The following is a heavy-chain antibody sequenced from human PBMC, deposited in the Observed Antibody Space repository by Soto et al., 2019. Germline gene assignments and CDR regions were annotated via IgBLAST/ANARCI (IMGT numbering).Heavy chain of an antibody. J-gene: IGHJ4*02. CDR1: GFTFSSYA. CDR3: AKSSSSSTFDY. V-gene: IGHV3-23*01. Sequence: EVQLLESGGGLVQPGESLRLSCAASGFTFSSYAMSWVRQAPGKGLEWVSVISGSDDSTYYADSVKGRFTISRDNSKNPLYLQMNSLRAEDTAVYYCAKSSSSSTFDYWGQGTLVTVSS. CDR2: ISGSDDST. D-gene: IGHD6-6*01.